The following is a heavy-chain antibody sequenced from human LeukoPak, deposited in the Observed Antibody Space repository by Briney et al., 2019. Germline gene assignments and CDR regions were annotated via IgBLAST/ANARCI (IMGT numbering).Heavy chain of an antibody. J-gene: IGHJ4*02. CDR2: ISSSGSTI. V-gene: IGHV3-48*03. D-gene: IGHD3-9*01. CDR1: GFTFSSYE. CDR3: ARDSDILTGYGDIDY. Sequence: QPGGSLRLSCAASGFTFSSYEMNWVRQAPGKGLEWVSYISSSGSTIYYADSVKGRFTISRDNAKNSLYLQMNSLRAEDTAVYYCARDSDILTGYGDIDYWGQGTLVTVSS.